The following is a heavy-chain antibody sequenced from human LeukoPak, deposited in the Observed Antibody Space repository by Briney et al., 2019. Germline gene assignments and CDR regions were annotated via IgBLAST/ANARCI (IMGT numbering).Heavy chain of an antibody. V-gene: IGHV4-59*08. CDR2: IYYSGST. CDR1: GGSISSYY. Sequence: SETLSLTCTVSGGSISSYYWSWIRQPPGKGLEWIGYIYYSGSTNYNPSLKSRVTISVDTSKNQFSLKLSSVTAADTAVYYCARVTSRLGWFDPWGQGTLVTVSS. CDR3: ARVTSRLGWFDP. J-gene: IGHJ5*02. D-gene: IGHD1-14*01.